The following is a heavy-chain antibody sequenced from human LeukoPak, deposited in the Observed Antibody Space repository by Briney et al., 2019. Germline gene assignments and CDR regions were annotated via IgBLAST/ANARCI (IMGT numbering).Heavy chain of an antibody. D-gene: IGHD6-19*01. CDR3: ARRGGQWLVQGAFDI. CDR1: GYSFTNYW. Sequence: GESLQISCKGSGYSFTNYWIGWVRQLPGKGLEWMGIIYRGDSATRYSPSFQGQVTISADKSIDTAYLQWSSLKASDTAIYYCARRGGQWLVQGAFDIWGQGTMVTVSS. CDR2: IYRGDSAT. V-gene: IGHV5-51*01. J-gene: IGHJ3*02.